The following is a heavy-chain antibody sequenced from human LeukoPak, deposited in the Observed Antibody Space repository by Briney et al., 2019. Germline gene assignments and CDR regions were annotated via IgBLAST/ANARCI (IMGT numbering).Heavy chain of an antibody. J-gene: IGHJ4*02. CDR2: INPSGGST. Sequence: ASVKVSCKTSGYTFTSYYIHWVRQAPGQGLEWLGIINPSGGSTSYAQKFQGRVTMTRDTSTSAVYMYLSSLRSEDTAVYYCARDSLYGVVDYWGQGTLVTVSS. CDR3: ARDSLYGVVDY. CDR1: GYTFTSYY. V-gene: IGHV1-46*01. D-gene: IGHD4-17*01.